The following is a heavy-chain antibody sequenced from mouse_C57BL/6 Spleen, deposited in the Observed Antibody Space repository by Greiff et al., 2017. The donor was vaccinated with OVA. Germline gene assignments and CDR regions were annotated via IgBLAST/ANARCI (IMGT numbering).Heavy chain of an antibody. CDR2: IDPSDSYT. CDR1: GYTFTSYW. V-gene: IGHV1-69*01. D-gene: IGHD3-2*02. J-gene: IGHJ3*01. CDR3: ARYDSSGYLFAY. Sequence: VQLQQPGAELVMPGASVKLSCKASGYTFTSYWMHWVKQRPGQGLEWIGEIDPSDSYTNYNQKFKGKSTLTVDKSSSPAYMQLSSLTSEDSAVYYCARYDSSGYLFAYWGQGTLVTVSA.